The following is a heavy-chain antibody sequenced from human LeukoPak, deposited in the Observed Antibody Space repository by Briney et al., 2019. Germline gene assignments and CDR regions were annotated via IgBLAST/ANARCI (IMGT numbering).Heavy chain of an antibody. V-gene: IGHV3-73*01. CDR2: IRSKANSYAT. J-gene: IGHJ6*04. CDR3: AELGITMNGGV. CDR1: GFTFSGST. Sequence: PGGSLKLSCAASGFTFSGSTIHWVRQASGTGLEWVGRIRSKANSYATAYAASVKGRFTISRDNAKNSLYLQMNSLRAEDTAVYYCAELGITMNGGVWGKGTTVTISS. D-gene: IGHD3-10*02.